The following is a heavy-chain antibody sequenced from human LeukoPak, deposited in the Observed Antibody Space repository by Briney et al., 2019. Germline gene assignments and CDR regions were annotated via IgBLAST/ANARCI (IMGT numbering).Heavy chain of an antibody. D-gene: IGHD2-21*02. CDR3: ARSEYCGADCYSISHAEYCQH. J-gene: IGHJ1*01. Sequence: GGSLRLSCAASGFTFRTYWMSWGPQAPGKGLEWVANIKEERSEKYYVDYVTCRFTISIDNAKNSLYLQMVSLRAEDTAVYYCARSEYCGADCYSISHAEYCQHWGQGTLVTVSS. CDR2: IKEERSEK. CDR1: GFTFRTYW. V-gene: IGHV3-7*04.